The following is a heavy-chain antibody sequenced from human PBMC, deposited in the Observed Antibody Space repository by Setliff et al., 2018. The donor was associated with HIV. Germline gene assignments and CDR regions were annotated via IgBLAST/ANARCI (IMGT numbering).Heavy chain of an antibody. Sequence: ASVKVSCKASGNTFTGYHIHWPRQGPVHGLEWMGWINVDSGGTHYAQNFQGRVTMTRDTSVRTAYMEVNRLKSDDTAVYYCARDLRYWGQGTLVTVSS. CDR2: INVDSGGT. J-gene: IGHJ4*02. D-gene: IGHD3-16*01. V-gene: IGHV1-2*02. CDR1: GNTFTGYH. CDR3: ARDLRY.